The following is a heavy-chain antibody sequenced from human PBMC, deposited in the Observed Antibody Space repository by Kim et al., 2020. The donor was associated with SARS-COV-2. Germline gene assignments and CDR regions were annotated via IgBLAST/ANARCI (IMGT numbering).Heavy chain of an antibody. V-gene: IGHV3-49*04. D-gene: IGHD2-2*03. CDR2: IRSKAYGGTT. CDR1: GFTFGDYA. CDR3: TRIRIGYCSSTSCYDGDYGMDV. J-gene: IGHJ6*02. Sequence: GGSLRLSCTASGFTFGDYAMSWVRQAPGKGLEWVGFIRSKAYGGTTEYAASVKGRFTISRDDSKSIAYLQMNSLKTEDTAVYYCTRIRIGYCSSTSCYDGDYGMDVWGQGTTVTVSS.